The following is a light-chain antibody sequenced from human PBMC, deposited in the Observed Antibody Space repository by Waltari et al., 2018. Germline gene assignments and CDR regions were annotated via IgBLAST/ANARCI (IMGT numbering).Light chain of an antibody. CDR1: SSDVGAYNY. J-gene: IGLJ2*01. CDR2: DVS. Sequence: QSALTPPASVSGSPGQSITISCPGTSSDVGAYNYVSWYQEHQGKAPKLMIYDVSNRPSGVSNRFAGSKSGSTASLTISGLQAEDEADYYCASFTSINTVVFGGGTKLTVL. V-gene: IGLV2-14*03. CDR3: ASFTSINTVV.